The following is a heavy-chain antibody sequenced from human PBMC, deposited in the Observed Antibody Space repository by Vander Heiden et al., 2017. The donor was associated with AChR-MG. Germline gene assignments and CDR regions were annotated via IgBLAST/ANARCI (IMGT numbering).Heavy chain of an antibody. CDR2: ISYDGSNK. V-gene: IGHV3-30*18. CDR1: GFTLRSDG. CDR3: ANVDPNWNYYYYGMDV. Sequence: QVQPVESGGGVVQPGRSLRLSCADSGFTLRSDGMDWVRQAPGKGLEWVAVISYDGSNKYYADSVKGRFTISRDNSKNTLYLQMNSLRAEDTAVYYCANVDPNWNYYYYGMDVWGQGTTVTVSS. D-gene: IGHD1-20*01. J-gene: IGHJ6*02.